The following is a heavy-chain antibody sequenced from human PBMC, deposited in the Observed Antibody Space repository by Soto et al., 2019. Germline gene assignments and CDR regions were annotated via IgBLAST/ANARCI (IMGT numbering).Heavy chain of an antibody. J-gene: IGHJ5*02. D-gene: IGHD3-3*01. V-gene: IGHV1-24*01. CDR1: GARLTEVS. CDR2: FDVTQRKT. CDR3: LRESGPPVLRFLEEDWLDP. Sequence: GASVKVSCKVSGARLTEVSLQWVRQGPGGRLQWMGRFDVTQRKTVYAQKFQGRVTITADKSTSTAYMELSSLRSEDTAVYYCLRESGPPVLRFLEEDWLDPWGQGTLVTVSS.